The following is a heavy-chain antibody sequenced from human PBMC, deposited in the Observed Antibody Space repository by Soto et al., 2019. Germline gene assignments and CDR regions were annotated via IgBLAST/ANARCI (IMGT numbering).Heavy chain of an antibody. CDR1: GGSISSGGYY. Sequence: PSETLSLTCTVSGGSISSGGYYWSWIRQHPGKGLEWIGYIYYSGSTYYNPSLKSRVTISVDTSKNQFSLKLSSVTAADTAVYYCARGETLRDGYNFDYWGQGTLVTVSS. J-gene: IGHJ4*02. CDR2: IYYSGST. V-gene: IGHV4-31*03. D-gene: IGHD5-12*01. CDR3: ARGETLRDGYNFDY.